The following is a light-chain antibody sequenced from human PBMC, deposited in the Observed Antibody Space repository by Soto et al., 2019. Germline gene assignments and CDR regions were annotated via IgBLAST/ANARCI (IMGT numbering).Light chain of an antibody. CDR1: QSIYKW. V-gene: IGKV1-12*01. CDR2: AAS. CDR3: QQADSFPLT. Sequence: DIQLTQSPSSVSASIGDRVTISCRASQSIYKWLVWYQQKPGKAPKLLIYAASSLQSGVPSRFGGSGYGTEFTLTISSLQPEDSATYYCQQADSFPLTFGGGTEVAI. J-gene: IGKJ4*01.